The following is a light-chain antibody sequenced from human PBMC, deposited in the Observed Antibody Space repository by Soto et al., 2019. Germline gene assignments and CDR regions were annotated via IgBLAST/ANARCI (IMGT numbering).Light chain of an antibody. Sequence: DIQMTQAPSTLSASVGDRVAITCRASQSNSSWLAWYQQKPGKARKLLIYDASSLESGVPSRFSGSGSGTEFTLTIISLQTDDFATYYCQQYNSYSWTFGQGTKVDI. V-gene: IGKV1-5*01. CDR1: QSNSSW. CDR2: DAS. CDR3: QQYNSYSWT. J-gene: IGKJ1*01.